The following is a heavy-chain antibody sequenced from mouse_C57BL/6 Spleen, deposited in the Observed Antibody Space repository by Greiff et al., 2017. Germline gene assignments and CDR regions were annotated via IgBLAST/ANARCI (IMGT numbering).Heavy chain of an antibody. CDR3: AKEDPYYYGSSSYYFDY. V-gene: IGHV1-37*01. CDR2: INPYNGDT. D-gene: IGHD1-1*01. Sequence: EVQLQQSGPELVKPGASVKISCKASGYSFTGYFMNWVKQSNGKSLEWIGRINPYNGDTFNNQKFKGKAQLTVEKSSSTAHREPLSLTSEDFAVYYCAKEDPYYYGSSSYYFDYWGQGTTLTVSS. CDR1: GYSFTGYF. J-gene: IGHJ2*01.